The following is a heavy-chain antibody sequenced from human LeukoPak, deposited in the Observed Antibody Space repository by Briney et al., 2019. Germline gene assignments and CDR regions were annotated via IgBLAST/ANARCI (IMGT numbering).Heavy chain of an antibody. D-gene: IGHD6-13*01. Sequence: KPSETLSLTCTVSGGFISSSSYYWGWIRQPPGKGLEWIGSIYYSGSTYYNPSLKSRVTISVDTSKNQFSLKLSSVTAADTAVYYCASTGYSSSWYPGYWGQGTLVTVSS. V-gene: IGHV4-39*01. CDR3: ASTGYSSSWYPGY. CDR1: GGFISSSSYY. J-gene: IGHJ4*02. CDR2: IYYSGST.